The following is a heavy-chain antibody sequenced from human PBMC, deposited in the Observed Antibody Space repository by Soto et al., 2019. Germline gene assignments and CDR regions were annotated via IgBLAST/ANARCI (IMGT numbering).Heavy chain of an antibody. CDR1: GASISDYY. Sequence: PSETLSLTCTVSGASISDYYWSWIRQSPGKGLDWIGYSYPSGRTDYNPSLKSRVTISVDTSKNQFSLELNSLTAADTAVYYCARWSWITSQHDVWGQGALVTVSS. CDR2: SYPSGRT. CDR3: ARWSWITSQHDV. D-gene: IGHD5-12*01. J-gene: IGHJ4*02. V-gene: IGHV4-59*01.